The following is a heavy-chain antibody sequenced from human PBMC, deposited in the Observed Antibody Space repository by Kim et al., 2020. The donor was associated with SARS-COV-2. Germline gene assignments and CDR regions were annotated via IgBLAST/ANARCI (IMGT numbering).Heavy chain of an antibody. D-gene: IGHD3-9*01. Sequence: GGSLRLSCAASGFTFSSYGMHWVRQAPGKGLEWVAVISYDGSNKYYADSVKGRFTISRDNSKNTLYLQMNSLRAEDTAVYYCAKDGWGWVDWSNEYFQHWGQGTLVTVSS. V-gene: IGHV3-30*18. CDR2: ISYDGSNK. CDR3: AKDGWGWVDWSNEYFQH. CDR1: GFTFSSYG. J-gene: IGHJ1*01.